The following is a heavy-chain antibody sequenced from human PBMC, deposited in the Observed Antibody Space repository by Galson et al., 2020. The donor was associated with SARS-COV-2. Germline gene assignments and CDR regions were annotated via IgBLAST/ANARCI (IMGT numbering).Heavy chain of an antibody. J-gene: IGHJ6*02. CDR1: NYTFTSYG. CDR3: ARVNYDFWSGYYTGSTYYYYGMDA. V-gene: IGHV1-18*04. D-gene: IGHD3-3*01. CDR2: ISAYNGNT. Sequence: ASVKVSCKTSNYTFTSYGISWVRQAPGQGLEWMGWISAYNGNTNYAQKLQGRATMTTDTSTSTAYMELRSLRSDDTAVYYCARVNYDFWSGYYTGSTYYYYGMDAWGQGTTVTVSS.